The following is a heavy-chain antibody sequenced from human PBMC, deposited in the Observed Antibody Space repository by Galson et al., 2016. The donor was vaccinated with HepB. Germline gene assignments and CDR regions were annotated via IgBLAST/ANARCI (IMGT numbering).Heavy chain of an antibody. J-gene: IGHJ6*03. Sequence: LRLSCAASRCIFSRYGMLGVRQAPGKGLEWVATIWYDGSYKYTADSVTGRFTISRDNSTNTLYLQMNSLRVEDTAVYYSAKGRKERRYYYYMDVWGKGTVVTVSS. CDR1: RCIFSRYG. CDR2: IWYDGSYK. D-gene: IGHD1-1*01. CDR3: AKGRKERRYYYYMDV. V-gene: IGHV3-33*06.